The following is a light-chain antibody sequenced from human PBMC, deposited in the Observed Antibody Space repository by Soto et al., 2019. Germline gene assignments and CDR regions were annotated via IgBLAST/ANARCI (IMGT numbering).Light chain of an antibody. Sequence: EIVMTQSRATLSVSPGERATLSCRASQSVSSNLAWYQQKPGQAPRLLIYSASTRATGIPARFSGSGSGTEFTLTISSLQSEDFAVYYCQQYHNWPPWTFGQGTKVEIK. CDR2: SAS. V-gene: IGKV3-15*01. CDR3: QQYHNWPPWT. J-gene: IGKJ1*01. CDR1: QSVSSN.